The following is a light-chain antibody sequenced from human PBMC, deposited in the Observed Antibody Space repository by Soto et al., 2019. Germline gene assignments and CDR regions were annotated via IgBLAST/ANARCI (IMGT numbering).Light chain of an antibody. Sequence: EIVMTQSPATLSVSPGERATLSCRASQSVSSNLAWYQQKPGQAPRLLIYGAFTRATGIPARFSGSGSGTEFTLTISSLQSEDFAVYYXLXYNNWPPWTFGQGTKVEIK. J-gene: IGKJ1*01. V-gene: IGKV3D-15*01. CDR3: LXYNNWPPWT. CDR1: QSVSSN. CDR2: GAF.